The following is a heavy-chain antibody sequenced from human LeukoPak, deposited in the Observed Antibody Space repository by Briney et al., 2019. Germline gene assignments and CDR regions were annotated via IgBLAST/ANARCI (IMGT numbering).Heavy chain of an antibody. CDR3: AKVPQDYDFWNYFDY. J-gene: IGHJ4*02. D-gene: IGHD3-3*01. CDR1: GFTCSTYG. V-gene: IGHV3-30*02. CDR2: IRHDGSNK. Sequence: GGSLRRSCAAAGFTCSTYGMHWVRQAPGKGLEGVAFIRHDGSNKYYADSVKGRFTISRDNSKHTLYLQMNSLRAEDTAVYYCAKVPQDYDFWNYFDYWGQGTLVTVSS.